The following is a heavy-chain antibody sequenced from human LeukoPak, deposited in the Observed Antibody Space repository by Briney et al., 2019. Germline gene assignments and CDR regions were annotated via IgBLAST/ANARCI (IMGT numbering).Heavy chain of an antibody. CDR3: ARVAYSSSSRRPFDY. V-gene: IGHV1-2*02. CDR1: GYTFTGYY. J-gene: IGHJ4*02. Sequence: ASVKVSCKASGYTFTGYYMHWVRQAPGQGLEWMGWINPNSGGTNYAQKFQGRVTMTRDTSISTAYMELSRLRSDDTAVYYCARVAYSSSSRRPFDYWGQGTLVTVSS. D-gene: IGHD6-6*01. CDR2: INPNSGGT.